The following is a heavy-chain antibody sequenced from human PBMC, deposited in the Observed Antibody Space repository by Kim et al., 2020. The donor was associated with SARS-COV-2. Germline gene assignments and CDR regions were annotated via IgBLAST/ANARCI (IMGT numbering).Heavy chain of an antibody. CDR3: AREGITGTWYYFDY. V-gene: IGHV3-48*02. CDR2: ISSSSSTI. CDR1: GFTFSSYS. Sequence: GGSLRLSCAASGFTFSSYSMNWVRQAPGKGLEWVSYISSSSSTIYYADSVKGRFTISRDNAKNSLYLQMNSLRDEDTAVYYCAREGITGTWYYFDYWGQGTLVTVSS. J-gene: IGHJ4*02. D-gene: IGHD1-20*01.